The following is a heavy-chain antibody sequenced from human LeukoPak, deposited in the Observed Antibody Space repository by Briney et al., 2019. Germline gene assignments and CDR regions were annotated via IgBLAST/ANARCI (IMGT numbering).Heavy chain of an antibody. J-gene: IGHJ4*02. CDR3: ARMEMATAIFDY. CDR2: ISAYNGNT. CDR1: GYTFTSYA. V-gene: IGHV1-18*01. D-gene: IGHD5-24*01. Sequence: APVKVSCKASGYTFTSYAITWVRQAPGQGLEWMGWISAYNGNTNYAQNIQGRVTMTTDTSTSTAYMELRSLRSDDTAMYYCARMEMATAIFDYWGQGTLVTVSS.